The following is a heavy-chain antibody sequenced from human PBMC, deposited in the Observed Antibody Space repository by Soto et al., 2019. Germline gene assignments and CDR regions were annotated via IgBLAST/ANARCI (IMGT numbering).Heavy chain of an antibody. Sequence: EVQVLESGGGLAQPGGSLRLSCAASGFIFSSHAMSWVRQAPGKGLDWVSTITSGGGGTYYADSVKGRFTISRDNSKNTLFQQMNSLRAEDTAVYYCAKDLLWGNFEYWGQGTLVTVS. CDR3: AKDLLWGNFEY. CDR1: GFIFSSHA. J-gene: IGHJ4*02. D-gene: IGHD3-16*01. V-gene: IGHV3-23*01. CDR2: ITSGGGGT.